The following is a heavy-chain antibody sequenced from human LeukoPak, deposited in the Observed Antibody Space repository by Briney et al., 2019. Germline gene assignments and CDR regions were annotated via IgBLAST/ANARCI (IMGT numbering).Heavy chain of an antibody. V-gene: IGHV1-2*02. CDR1: GYTFTGYY. Sequence: ASVRVSCKTSGYTFTGYYIHWVRQAPGQGLEWMGWINPNSGGTNYAQNFQGRVTMTRDTSISTAYMELSRLRSDDTAVYYCVRDDVSPWGQGTLVTVSS. J-gene: IGHJ5*02. CDR3: VRDDVSP. CDR2: INPNSGGT.